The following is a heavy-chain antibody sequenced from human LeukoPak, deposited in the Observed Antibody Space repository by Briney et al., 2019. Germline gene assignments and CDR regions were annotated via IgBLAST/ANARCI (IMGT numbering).Heavy chain of an antibody. D-gene: IGHD3-10*01. Sequence: ASVKVSCKASGYTFTSYYMHWVRQAPGQGLEWMGIINPSGGSTSYTQKFQGRVTMTRDTSTSTVYMELSSLRSEDTAVYYCARDHTKGPMADVWGKGTTVILSS. CDR3: ARDHTKGPMADV. CDR2: INPSGGST. CDR1: GYTFTSYY. V-gene: IGHV1-46*03. J-gene: IGHJ6*04.